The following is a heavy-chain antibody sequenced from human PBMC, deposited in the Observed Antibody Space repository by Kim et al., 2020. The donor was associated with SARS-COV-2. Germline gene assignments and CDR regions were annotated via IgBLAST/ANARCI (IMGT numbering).Heavy chain of an antibody. D-gene: IGHD3-22*01. V-gene: IGHV4-31*03. Sequence: SETLSLTCTFSGGPISSGGSYWSWIRQHPGKGLEWIGYFYYSGSTYYNPSLKSRVTISVDTSKNQFSLKLSSVTAADTAVYYCARTRISMIVVVTHFDYWGQGTLVTVSS. CDR2: FYYSGST. CDR1: GGPISSGGSY. J-gene: IGHJ4*02. CDR3: ARTRISMIVVVTHFDY.